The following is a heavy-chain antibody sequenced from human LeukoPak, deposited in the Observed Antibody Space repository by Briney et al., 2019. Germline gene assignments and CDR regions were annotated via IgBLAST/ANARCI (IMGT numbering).Heavy chain of an antibody. V-gene: IGHV3-66*01. CDR2: IYSGGST. J-gene: IGHJ4*02. CDR3: ARGYNSAWFYLGY. D-gene: IGHD6-19*01. CDR1: GFTVSSNH. Sequence: SGGSLRLSCGASGFTVSSNHMNWVRQAPGKGLEWVSVIYSGGSTNYANSVKDRFTISRDNSKNTLYLQMNRLRAEDTAMYYCARGYNSAWFYLGYWGQGTLVTVS.